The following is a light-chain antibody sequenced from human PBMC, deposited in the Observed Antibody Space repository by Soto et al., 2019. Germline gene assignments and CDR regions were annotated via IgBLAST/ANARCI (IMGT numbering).Light chain of an antibody. CDR3: QQYYSTVYT. J-gene: IGKJ2*01. CDR2: WAS. V-gene: IGKV4-1*01. Sequence: DIVMTQSPDSLAVSLGERATINCKSSQSVVYNSNNKNYLAWYQQKPGQPPRLLIYWASTRESGVPDRFSGSGSGTDFTLTISSLQAEDVAVYYCQQYYSTVYTFGQGTKLEIK. CDR1: QSVVYNSNNKNY.